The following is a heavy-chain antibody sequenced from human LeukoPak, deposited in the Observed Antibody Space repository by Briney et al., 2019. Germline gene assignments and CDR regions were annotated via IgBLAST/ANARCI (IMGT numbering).Heavy chain of an antibody. CDR1: GYTFTSYG. CDR2: ISAYNGNT. J-gene: IGHJ5*02. CDR3: ARDYYDSSGYYPGWFDP. V-gene: IGHV1-18*03. Sequence: ASVKVSCKASGYTFTSYGISWVRQAPRQGLEWMGWISAYNGNTNYAQKLQGRVTMTTDTSTSTAYMELSSLRSEDMAVYYCARDYYDSSGYYPGWFDPWGQGTLVTVSS. D-gene: IGHD3-22*01.